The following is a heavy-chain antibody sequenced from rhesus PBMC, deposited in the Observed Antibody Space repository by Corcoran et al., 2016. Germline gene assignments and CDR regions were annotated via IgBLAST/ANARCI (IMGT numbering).Heavy chain of an antibody. V-gene: IGHV4-173*01. J-gene: IGHJ5-2*02. CDR1: GGSITSNH. D-gene: IGHD4-11*01. CDR3: VRRTTSPTGDSLDV. Sequence: QLQLQESGPGLVKPSETLSLTCAVSGGSITSNHWNWIRQSPGKGLEWIVRISGSGRGNNYNPSLKIRVTISSDTSKNQFSLKLSSVPAADTAVYYCVRRTTSPTGDSLDVWGRGILVTVSS. CDR2: ISGSGRGN.